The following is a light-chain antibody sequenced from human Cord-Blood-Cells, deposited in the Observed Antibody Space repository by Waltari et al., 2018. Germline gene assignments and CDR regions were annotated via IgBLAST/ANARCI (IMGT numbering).Light chain of an antibody. CDR3: CSYAGSYTWV. Sequence: QSALTQPRSVSGSPGQSVTISCTGTSSDVGGYHYVLWYQQHPGKAPNLMIYDVSKRPSGVPDRFSASKSGNTASLTISGLQAEDEADYYCCSYAGSYTWVFGGGTKLTVL. CDR2: DVS. J-gene: IGLJ3*02. CDR1: SSDVGGYHY. V-gene: IGLV2-11*01.